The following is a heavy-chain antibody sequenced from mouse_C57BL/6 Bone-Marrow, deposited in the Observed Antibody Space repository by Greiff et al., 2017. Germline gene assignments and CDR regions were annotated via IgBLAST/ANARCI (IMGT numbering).Heavy chain of an antibody. J-gene: IGHJ2*01. V-gene: IGHV1-64*01. Sequence: QVQLQQPGAELVKPGASVKLSCKASGYTFTSYWMHWVKQRPGQGLEWIGMIHPNSGSTNYNEKFKIKATLTVDKSSITADMQLSSLTSEDSAVYYCASFFDYWGQGTTLTVSS. CDR1: GYTFTSYW. CDR2: IHPNSGST. CDR3: ASFFDY.